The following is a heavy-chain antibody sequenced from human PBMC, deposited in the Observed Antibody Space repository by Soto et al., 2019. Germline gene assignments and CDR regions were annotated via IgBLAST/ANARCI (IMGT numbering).Heavy chain of an antibody. J-gene: IGHJ6*02. CDR1: GFTFSSYG. Sequence: QVQLVESGGGVVQPGRSLRLSCAASGFTFSSYGMHWVRQAPGKGLEWVAVIWYDGSNKYYADSVKGRFTISRDNSKNTLYLPMNSLRAEDTAVYYCASEYCSGGSCYYYGMAVWGQGTTVTVSS. CDR2: IWYDGSNK. CDR3: ASEYCSGGSCYYYGMAV. V-gene: IGHV3-33*01. D-gene: IGHD2-15*01.